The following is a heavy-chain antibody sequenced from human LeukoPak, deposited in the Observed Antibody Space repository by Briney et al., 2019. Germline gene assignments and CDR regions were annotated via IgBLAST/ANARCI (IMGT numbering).Heavy chain of an antibody. Sequence: SETLSFTCTVSGGSISSYYWSWIRQPPGKGLEWIGYIHYSGSTTYNPSLKSRVTISVDTSKNQFSLKPSSVTAADTAVYYCARTTEGYCRGRSCYSYYYYMDVWGKGTTVTVSS. CDR3: ARTTEGYCRGRSCYSYYYYMDV. CDR1: GGSISSYY. V-gene: IGHV4-59*01. D-gene: IGHD2-15*01. CDR2: IHYSGST. J-gene: IGHJ6*03.